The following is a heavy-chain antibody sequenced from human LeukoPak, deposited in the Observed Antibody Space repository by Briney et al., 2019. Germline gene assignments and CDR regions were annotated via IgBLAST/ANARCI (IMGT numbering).Heavy chain of an antibody. CDR1: GGSISNYY. CDR3: ARDSSGWGHYDS. V-gene: IGHV4-4*07. D-gene: IGHD6-19*01. CDR2: IYTSGST. J-gene: IGHJ4*02. Sequence: PSETLSLTCTVSGGSISNYYCNWIRQPAGKRLEWIGRIYTSGSTNYNPSLKSRVTTSVDTSKNQFSLKLNSVTAADTAVYYCARDSSGWGHYDSWGQGTLVTVSS.